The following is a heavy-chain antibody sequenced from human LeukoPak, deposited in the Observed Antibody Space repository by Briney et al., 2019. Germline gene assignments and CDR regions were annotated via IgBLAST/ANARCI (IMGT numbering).Heavy chain of an antibody. CDR2: MSGSGANI. Sequence: PGGSLRLSCAASGFTFSSYEMNWVRQAPGKGLEWVSYMSGSGANIYYADSVKGRFTISRDNSKNTLYLQMNSLRAEDTAVYYCAKEDGSWYVHWGQGTLVTVSS. V-gene: IGHV3-23*01. J-gene: IGHJ5*02. CDR1: GFTFSSYE. CDR3: AKEDGSWYVH.